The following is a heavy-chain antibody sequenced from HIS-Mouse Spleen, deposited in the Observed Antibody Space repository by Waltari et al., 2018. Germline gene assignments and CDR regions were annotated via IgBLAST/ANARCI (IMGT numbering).Heavy chain of an antibody. CDR3: ASLGYSSSSEDAFDI. CDR2: INPNSGGT. Sequence: QVQLVQSGAEVKKPGASVKVSCKASGYTFTGYYMHCVRQAPGQGLEWMGWINPNSGGTNYAQKFQGRVTMTRDTSISTAYMELSRLRSDDTAVYYCASLGYSSSSEDAFDIWGQGTMVTVSS. CDR1: GYTFTGYY. J-gene: IGHJ3*02. V-gene: IGHV1-2*02. D-gene: IGHD6-6*01.